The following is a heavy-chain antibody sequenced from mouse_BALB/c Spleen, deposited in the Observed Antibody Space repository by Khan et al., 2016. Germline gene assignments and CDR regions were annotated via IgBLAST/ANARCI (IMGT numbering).Heavy chain of an antibody. Sequence: EVQLQESGTGLVKPSQSLSLTCTVTGYSITSDYAWNWIRQFPGNKLEWMGYISYSGRTSYNPSLKSRFSISRDPSKNQFFLQLNSVTTEDTATSYCAKSLGAARYFDVWGAGTTVTVSS. CDR2: ISYSGRT. J-gene: IGHJ1*01. V-gene: IGHV3-2*02. CDR1: GYSITSDYA. CDR3: AKSLGAARYFDV.